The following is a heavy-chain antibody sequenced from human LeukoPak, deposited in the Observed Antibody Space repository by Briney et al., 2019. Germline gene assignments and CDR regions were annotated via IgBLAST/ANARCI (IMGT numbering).Heavy chain of an antibody. CDR1: GFTFSSYA. CDR3: AKVPEIDDFWSGYYNWFDP. V-gene: IGHV3-23*01. J-gene: IGHJ5*02. Sequence: GGSLRLSCAASGFTFSSYALSWVRQAPGKGLEWVSAISGSGGSTYYADSVKGRFTISRDNSKNTLYLQMSSLRAEDTAVYYCAKVPEIDDFWSGYYNWFDPWGQGTLVTVSS. D-gene: IGHD3-3*01. CDR2: ISGSGGST.